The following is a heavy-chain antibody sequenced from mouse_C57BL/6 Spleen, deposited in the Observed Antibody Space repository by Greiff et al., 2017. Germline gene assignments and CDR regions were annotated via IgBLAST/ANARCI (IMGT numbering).Heavy chain of an antibody. J-gene: IGHJ2*01. V-gene: IGHV5-9-1*02. D-gene: IGHD2-4*01. CDR1: GFTFSSYA. CDR3: TREGLYDYDVFNY. CDR2: ISSGGDYI. Sequence: EVKVVESGEGLVKPGGSLKLSCAASGFTFSSYAMSWVRQTPEKRLEWVAYISSGGDYIYYADTVKGRFTISRDNARNTLYLQMSSLKSEDTAMYYCTREGLYDYDVFNYWAKGTTLPVSS.